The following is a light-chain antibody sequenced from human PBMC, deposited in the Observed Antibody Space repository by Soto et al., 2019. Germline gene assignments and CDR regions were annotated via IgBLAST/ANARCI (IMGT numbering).Light chain of an antibody. J-gene: IGKJ4*01. V-gene: IGKV4-1*01. CDR2: WAS. CDR1: QSVLFTSNNNNY. Sequence: DIVMTQSPDSLAVSLGERATVNCKSSQSVLFTSNNNNYLAWYQQKPGQPPKLLIYWASTRASGVPDRFSGSGSGTDCTLTIISLQAEDVAVYYCQQYYSGLITFGGGTRVEIK. CDR3: QQYYSGLIT.